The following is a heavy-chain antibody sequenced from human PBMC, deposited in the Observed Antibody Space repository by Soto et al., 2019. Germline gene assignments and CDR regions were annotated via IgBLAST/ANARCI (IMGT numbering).Heavy chain of an antibody. D-gene: IGHD3-3*01. J-gene: IGHJ6*02. CDR3: ARGDYSGTIFGVVIRSYYYYYGMDV. CDR2: ISYDGSNK. Sequence: GGSLRLSCAASGFTFSSYAMHGVRQAPGKGLEWVAVISYDGSNKYYADSVKGRFTISRDNSKNTLYLQMNSLRAEDTAVYYCARGDYSGTIFGVVIRSYYYYYGMDVWGQGTTVTVSS. CDR1: GFTFSSYA. V-gene: IGHV3-30-3*01.